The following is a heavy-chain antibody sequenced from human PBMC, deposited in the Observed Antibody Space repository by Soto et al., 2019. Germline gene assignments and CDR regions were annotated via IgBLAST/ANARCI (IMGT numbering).Heavy chain of an antibody. J-gene: IGHJ4*02. Sequence: GSLRLSCAASGFTFSSYAMHWVRQAPGKGLEWVAVISYDGSNKYYADSVKGRFTISRDNSKNTLYLQMNSLRAEDTAVYYCARGDWNYYWGQGTLVTVSS. CDR3: ARGDWNYY. CDR2: ISYDGSNK. CDR1: GFTFSSYA. V-gene: IGHV3-30-3*01. D-gene: IGHD1-7*01.